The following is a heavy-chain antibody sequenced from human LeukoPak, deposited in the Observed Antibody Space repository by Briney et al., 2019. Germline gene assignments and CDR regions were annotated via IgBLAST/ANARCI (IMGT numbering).Heavy chain of an antibody. V-gene: IGHV3-23*01. D-gene: IGHD3-3*01. CDR1: GFTFSSYA. Sequence: PGGSLRLSCAASGFTFSSYAMSWVRQAPGKGLEWVSAISGSGGSTYYADSVKGRFTISRDNSKNTPYLQMNSLRAEDTAVYYCAKDRDFWSGRLDYWGQGTLVTVSS. CDR2: ISGSGGST. CDR3: AKDRDFWSGRLDY. J-gene: IGHJ4*02.